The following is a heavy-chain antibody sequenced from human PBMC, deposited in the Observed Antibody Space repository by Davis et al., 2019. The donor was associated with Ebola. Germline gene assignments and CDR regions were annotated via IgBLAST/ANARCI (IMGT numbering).Heavy chain of an antibody. V-gene: IGHV4-59*01. J-gene: IGHJ4*02. D-gene: IGHD2-2*01. Sequence: PGGSLRFSCAASGFTFSSYAMSWIRQPPGKGLEWIGYIYYSGSTNYNPSLKSRVTISVDTSKNQFSLKLSSVTAADTAVYYCARGQVVVPAAIHWGQGTLVTVSS. CDR3: ARGQVVVPAAIH. CDR2: IYYSGST. CDR1: GFTFSSYA.